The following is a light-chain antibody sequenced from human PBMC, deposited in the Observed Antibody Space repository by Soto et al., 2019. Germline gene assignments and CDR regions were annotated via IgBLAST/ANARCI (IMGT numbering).Light chain of an antibody. CDR2: GAS. J-gene: IGKJ2*01. CDR3: QQYANSPFT. V-gene: IGKV3-20*01. CDR1: QSVSSNY. Sequence: EIVLTQSPGTLPLSPGERATLSCRASQSVSSNYLVWYQQKPGQAPRPLIYGASSRATGIPDRFSGSGSGTNFTLTIMRLEPEDFAVYYCQQYANSPFTFGQGTKLEIK.